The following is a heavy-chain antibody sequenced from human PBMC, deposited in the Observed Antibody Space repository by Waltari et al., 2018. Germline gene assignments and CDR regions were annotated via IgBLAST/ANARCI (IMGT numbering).Heavy chain of an antibody. J-gene: IGHJ4*02. CDR2: ISCSSRTI. Sequence: EVQLVESGGGLVQPGGSVRVFWAASGFIFSTYSMNWVRQAPGKGLEWLSYISCSSRTIYYAGSVKGRFTISRDNAKNSLYLHMNSLRAEDTAIYYCARDKTPVDYRGQGTLVTVSS. CDR3: ARDKTPVDY. V-gene: IGHV3-48*04. D-gene: IGHD2-15*01. CDR1: GFIFSTYS.